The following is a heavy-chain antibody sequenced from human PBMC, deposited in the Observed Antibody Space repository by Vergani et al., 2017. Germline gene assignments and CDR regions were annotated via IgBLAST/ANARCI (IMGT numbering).Heavy chain of an antibody. J-gene: IGHJ2*01. V-gene: IGHV1-69*08. Sequence: QVQLVQSGAEVKKPGSSVQVSCKASGGTFSSYTISWVRQAPGQGLEWMGRIIPILGIANYAQKFQGRVTSTADKSTSTAYMELSSLRSEDTAMYYCARDPSPYYYDSSGYYFPYWYFDLWGRGPLVTVSS. CDR3: ARDPSPYYYDSSGYYFPYWYFDL. CDR1: GGTFSSYT. CDR2: IIPILGIA. D-gene: IGHD3-22*01.